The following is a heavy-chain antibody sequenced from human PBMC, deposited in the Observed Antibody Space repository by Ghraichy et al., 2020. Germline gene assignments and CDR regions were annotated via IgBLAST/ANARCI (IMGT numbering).Heavy chain of an antibody. Sequence: GGSLRLSCAASGFTFSSYSMNWVRQAPGKGLEWVSSISSSSSYIYYADSVKGRFTISRDNAKNSLYLQMNSLRAEDTAVYYCARERSGIAAAGTATYGDLDPPVDYWGQGTLVTVSS. J-gene: IGHJ4*02. CDR3: ARERSGIAAAGTATYGDLDPPVDY. CDR2: ISSSSSYI. CDR1: GFTFSSYS. D-gene: IGHD6-13*01. V-gene: IGHV3-21*01.